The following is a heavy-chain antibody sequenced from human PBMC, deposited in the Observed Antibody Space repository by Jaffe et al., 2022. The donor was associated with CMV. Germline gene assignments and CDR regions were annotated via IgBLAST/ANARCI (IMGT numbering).Heavy chain of an antibody. CDR1: GGSISSSSYY. CDR2: IYYSGST. V-gene: IGHV4-39*01. Sequence: QLQLQESGPGLVKPSETLSLTCTVSGGSISSSSYYWGWIRQPPGKGLEWIGSIYYSGSTYYNPSLKSRVTISVDTSKNQFSLKLSSVTAADTAVYYCARRRPHYYFDYWGQGTLVTVSS. J-gene: IGHJ4*02. CDR3: ARRRPHYYFDY.